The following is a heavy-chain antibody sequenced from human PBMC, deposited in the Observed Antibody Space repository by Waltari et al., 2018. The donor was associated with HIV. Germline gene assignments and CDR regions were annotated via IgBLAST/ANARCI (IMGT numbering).Heavy chain of an antibody. V-gene: IGHV1-8*01. CDR1: GNTFTSFD. Sequence: QLQLVQSGAGVRRPGASVKVSGRPPGNTFTSFDITWVRQATGQGLEWMGWMNPNSGNTGYAQKFQGRVTMTRNTSISTAYMELSSLRSEDTAVYYCARDGGYWFDPWGQGTLVTVSS. D-gene: IGHD2-15*01. J-gene: IGHJ5*02. CDR2: MNPNSGNT. CDR3: ARDGGYWFDP.